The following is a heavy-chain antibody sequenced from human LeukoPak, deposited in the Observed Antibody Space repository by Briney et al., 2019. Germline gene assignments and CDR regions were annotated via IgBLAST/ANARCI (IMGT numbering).Heavy chain of an antibody. Sequence: PGGSLRLSCAASGFTFSSYSMNWVRQAPGKGLEWVSSISSSSSYIYYADSVKGRFTISRDNAKNSLYLQMNSLRAEDTAVYYCARDPRIAEAGSSGYWGQGTLVTVSS. CDR2: ISSSSSYI. CDR1: GFTFSSYS. CDR3: ARDPRIAEAGSSGY. D-gene: IGHD6-19*01. J-gene: IGHJ4*02. V-gene: IGHV3-21*01.